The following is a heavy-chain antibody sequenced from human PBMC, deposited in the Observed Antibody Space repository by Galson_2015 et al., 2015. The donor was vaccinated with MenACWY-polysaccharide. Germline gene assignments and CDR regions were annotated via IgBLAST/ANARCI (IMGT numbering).Heavy chain of an antibody. V-gene: IGHV3-48*02. CDR3: ARDPDYYYYLDV. J-gene: IGHJ6*03. CDR2: ISITSSAI. Sequence: SLRLSCAASGFTFSSYSMNWVRQAPGKGLEWISHISITSSAIYYADSVKGRFTISRDNAKNSLYLQMNSLRDEDTAVYYCARDPDYYYYLDVWGKGTTVTVSS. CDR1: GFTFSSYS.